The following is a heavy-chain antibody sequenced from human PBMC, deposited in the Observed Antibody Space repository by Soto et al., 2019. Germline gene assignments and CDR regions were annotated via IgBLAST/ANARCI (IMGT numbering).Heavy chain of an antibody. J-gene: IGHJ6*02. V-gene: IGHV1-2*04. Sequence: ASVKVSCKASGYTFTGYYMHWVRQAPGQGLEWMGWINPNSGGANYAQKFQGWVTMTRDTSISTAYMELSRLRSDDTAVYYCARGGGYSYGSDYYYYGMDVWGQGTTVTVSS. D-gene: IGHD5-18*01. CDR1: GYTFTGYY. CDR2: INPNSGGA. CDR3: ARGGGYSYGSDYYYYGMDV.